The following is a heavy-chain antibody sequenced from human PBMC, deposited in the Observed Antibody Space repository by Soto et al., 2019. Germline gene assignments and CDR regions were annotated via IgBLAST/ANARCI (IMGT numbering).Heavy chain of an antibody. D-gene: IGHD2-21*02. J-gene: IGHJ5*02. CDR3: ARESGDWPLNWFDP. Sequence: PGGSLRLSCAASGFNFTNHWMHWVRQAPGKGLVWVSRITSDGKSKAYAVSVKGRFAISRDNAKNTVYLQMHGLTVEDTAVYYCARESGDWPLNWFDPWGQGTLVTVSS. V-gene: IGHV3-74*01. CDR2: ITSDGKSK. CDR1: GFNFTNHW.